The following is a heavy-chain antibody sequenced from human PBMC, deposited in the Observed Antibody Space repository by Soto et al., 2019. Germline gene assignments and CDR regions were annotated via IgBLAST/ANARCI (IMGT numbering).Heavy chain of an antibody. Sequence: QVQLQESGPGLVKPSETLSLTCTVSGVSISPYYWSWIRQAPGRGLEWIGYIYYSGSTNYNPSLKSRVTISVDTSNNQFSLKLNSVAAADTAVYFCARSAFRSGSPYAFDSWGQGTLVTVSS. V-gene: IGHV4-59*01. D-gene: IGHD3-10*01. CDR3: ARSAFRSGSPYAFDS. CDR1: GVSISPYY. J-gene: IGHJ4*02. CDR2: IYYSGST.